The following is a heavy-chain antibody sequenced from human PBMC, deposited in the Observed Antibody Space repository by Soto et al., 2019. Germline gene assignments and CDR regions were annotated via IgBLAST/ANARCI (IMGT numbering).Heavy chain of an antibody. CDR2: IYYSGSN. J-gene: IGHJ6*01. CDR3: ASHAPRYDILPGPSPGGMDV. CDR1: GGSISSSSYY. V-gene: IGHV4-39*01. D-gene: IGHD3-9*01. Sequence: QLQLQESGPGLVKPSETLALPCTVSGGSISSSSYYWGWIRQPPGKGLEWIGGIYYSGSNYYNPSLKSRVTISVDTSKNQFSMQLSSVPAADTAVYYCASHAPRYDILPGPSPGGMDVWGQGTTVTVSS.